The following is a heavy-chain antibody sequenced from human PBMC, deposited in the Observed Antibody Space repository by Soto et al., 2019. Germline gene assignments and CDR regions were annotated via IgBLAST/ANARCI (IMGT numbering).Heavy chain of an antibody. CDR1: VDTLRDLS. Sequence: ASVKVSCKVSVDTLRDLSMHCVRQAPGKGLEWMGGYDPEDGEIVYAQKFQGRVILTEDISSETAYMDLTSLRSEDTALYYCATNRLDGWQLDYWGQGTQVTVSS. D-gene: IGHD1-1*01. J-gene: IGHJ4*02. CDR2: YDPEDGEI. CDR3: ATNRLDGWQLDY. V-gene: IGHV1-24*01.